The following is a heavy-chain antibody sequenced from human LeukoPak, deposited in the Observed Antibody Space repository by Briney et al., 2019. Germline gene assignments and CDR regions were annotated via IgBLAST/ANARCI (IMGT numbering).Heavy chain of an antibody. Sequence: AASVKVSCKASGGTFSSYAISWVRQAPGQGLEWMGGIIPIFGTANYAQKFQGRVTITADESTSTAYMELSSLRSEDTAVYYCASPSYDSSGYYYGYWGQGTLVTVSS. D-gene: IGHD3-22*01. CDR3: ASPSYDSSGYYYGY. J-gene: IGHJ4*02. V-gene: IGHV1-69*13. CDR2: IIPIFGTA. CDR1: GGTFSSYA.